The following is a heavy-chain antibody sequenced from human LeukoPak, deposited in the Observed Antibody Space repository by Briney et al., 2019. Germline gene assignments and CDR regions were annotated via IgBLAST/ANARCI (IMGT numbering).Heavy chain of an antibody. CDR1: GFTFSDYY. CDR2: ISSSGSTI. Sequence: GGSLRLSCAASGFTFSDYYMSWIRQAPGKGLEWVSYISSSGSTIYYADSVKGRFTISRDNAKNSLYLQMNSLRAEDTAVYYCAKDQGSGSGYYSWGYFDYWGQGTLVTVSS. J-gene: IGHJ4*02. V-gene: IGHV3-11*01. CDR3: AKDQGSGSGYYSWGYFDY. D-gene: IGHD3-10*01.